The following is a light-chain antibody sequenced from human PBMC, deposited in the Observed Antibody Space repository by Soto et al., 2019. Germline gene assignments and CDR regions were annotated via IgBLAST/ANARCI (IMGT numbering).Light chain of an antibody. CDR3: QPYNSYPIT. Sequence: DIQITKSPSTLSASVGDRVTSTCRASQSISSWLAWYQQKPGKAPKVLIYDAYSLESGVTSRFSGSGSGTEFTLTISSLQSDDFATYFCQPYNSYPITVGPGTRLEIK. CDR1: QSISSW. J-gene: IGKJ5*01. CDR2: DAY. V-gene: IGKV1-5*01.